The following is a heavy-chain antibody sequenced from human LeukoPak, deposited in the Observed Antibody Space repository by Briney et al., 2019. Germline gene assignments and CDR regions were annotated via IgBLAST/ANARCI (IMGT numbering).Heavy chain of an antibody. Sequence: GESLKISCQGSGYSFTSYWITWVRQLPGKGLEWMGRIGPADSETKYSPSFQGHVTLSADKSINTAYLHWSSLKASDTAMYYCVRHGLGSSGFHYFDDWGQGTLVTVSS. V-gene: IGHV5-10-1*01. D-gene: IGHD3-10*01. CDR1: GYSFTSYW. CDR2: IGPADSET. J-gene: IGHJ4*02. CDR3: VRHGLGSSGFHYFDD.